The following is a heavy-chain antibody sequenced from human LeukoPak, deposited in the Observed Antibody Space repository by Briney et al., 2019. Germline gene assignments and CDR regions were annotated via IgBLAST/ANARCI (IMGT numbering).Heavy chain of an antibody. V-gene: IGHV3-9*01. CDR3: ARRAGGYSHPYYY. CDR2: LSWNSASI. J-gene: IGHJ4*02. CDR1: GFTFAEYA. Sequence: GGSLRLSCAASGFTFAEYAMHWVRQDPGKGLEWVSGLSWNSASIGYADSVTGRFTISRDNSKHTLYIQMTSLRAEDTAVYYCARRAGGYSHPYYYCGQGILVTVSS. D-gene: IGHD4-23*01.